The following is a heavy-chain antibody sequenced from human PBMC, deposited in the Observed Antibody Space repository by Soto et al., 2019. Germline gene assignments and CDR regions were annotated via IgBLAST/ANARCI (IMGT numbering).Heavy chain of an antibody. CDR1: GGSISSGVYY. J-gene: IGHJ1*01. V-gene: IGHV4-31*03. CDR3: AIYDSSGSRGFQH. D-gene: IGHD3-22*01. CDR2: IFYSGST. Sequence: QVQLQESGPGLVKPSQTLSLTCTVSGGSISSGVYYWSWIRQHPGKGLEWIGYIFYSGSTYYNPSLKSRVTISVDTSKRQFSLTLSSVTAADTAVYYCAIYDSSGSRGFQHWGQGTLVTVSS.